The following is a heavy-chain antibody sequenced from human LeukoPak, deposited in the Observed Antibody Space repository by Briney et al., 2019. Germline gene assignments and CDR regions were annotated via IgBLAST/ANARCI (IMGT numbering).Heavy chain of an antibody. CDR2: ISGSGGST. CDR1: GFTFSSYA. CDR3: AKDQDYDILTGYLGSLDY. J-gene: IGHJ4*02. Sequence: PGGSLRLSCAASGFTFSSYAMSWVRQAPGKGLEWVSAISGSGGSTYYADSVKGRFTTSRDNSKNTLYLQMNSLRAEDTAVYYCAKDQDYDILTGYLGSLDYWGQGTLVTVSS. D-gene: IGHD3-9*01. V-gene: IGHV3-23*01.